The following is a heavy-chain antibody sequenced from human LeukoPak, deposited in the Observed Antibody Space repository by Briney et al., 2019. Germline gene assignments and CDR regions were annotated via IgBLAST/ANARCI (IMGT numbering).Heavy chain of an antibody. CDR1: GYTFTSCG. J-gene: IGHJ6*04. V-gene: IGHV1-18*01. Sequence: ASVEVSCKASGYTFTSCGISWVRQAPGQGLEWMGWISAYNGNTNYAQKLQGRVTMTEDTSTDTAYMELSSLRSEDTAVYYCATGLWFGKYLDVWGKGTTVTISS. CDR2: ISAYNGNT. D-gene: IGHD3-10*01. CDR3: ATGLWFGKYLDV.